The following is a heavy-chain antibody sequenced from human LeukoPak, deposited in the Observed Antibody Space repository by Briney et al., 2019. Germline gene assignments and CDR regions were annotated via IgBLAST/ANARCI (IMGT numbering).Heavy chain of an antibody. CDR3: ARSFRLDAFDI. V-gene: IGHV3-21*01. CDR2: ISSSSSYI. J-gene: IGHJ3*02. Sequence: GGALRLSCAASGFTSSSYSMNWVRQAPGKGLEGVSSISSSSSYIYYADPVKGRFTISRDNAKNSLYLQMNRLRAEDTAVYYCARSFRLDAFDIWGQGTMVTVSS. CDR1: GFTSSSYS. D-gene: IGHD6-13*01.